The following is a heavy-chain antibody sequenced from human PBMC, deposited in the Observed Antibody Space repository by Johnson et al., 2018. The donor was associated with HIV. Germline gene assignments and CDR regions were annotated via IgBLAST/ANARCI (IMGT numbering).Heavy chain of an antibody. Sequence: QEQLEESGGGVVQPGRSLRLSCAASGFTFSSYAMHWVRQAPGKGLEWVAVISYDGSNKYYADSVKGRFTISRDNSKNTLYLQMNSLRAEDTAVYYCARGKYYYDSSGYYGPKTNNGAFDIWGQGTMVTVSS. D-gene: IGHD3-22*01. CDR3: ARGKYYYDSSGYYGPKTNNGAFDI. J-gene: IGHJ3*02. CDR1: GFTFSSYA. CDR2: ISYDGSNK. V-gene: IGHV3-30*04.